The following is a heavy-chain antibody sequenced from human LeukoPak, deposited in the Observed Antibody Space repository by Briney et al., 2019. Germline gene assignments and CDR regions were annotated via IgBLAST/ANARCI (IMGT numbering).Heavy chain of an antibody. J-gene: IGHJ4*02. Sequence: SETLSLTCTVSGGSISSSSYYWGWIRQPPGKGLEWIGSIYYSGSTYYNPSLKSRVTISVDTSKNQFSLRLSSVTAADTAVYYCARRPYTSSWYYYFDYWGQGTLVTVSS. CDR1: GGSISSSSYY. CDR3: ARRPYTSSWYYYFDY. CDR2: IYYSGST. D-gene: IGHD6-13*01. V-gene: IGHV4-39*01.